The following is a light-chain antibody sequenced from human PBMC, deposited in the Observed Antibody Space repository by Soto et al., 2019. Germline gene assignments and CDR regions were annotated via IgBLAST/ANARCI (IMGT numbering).Light chain of an antibody. Sequence: EIVLTQSPATLSSSPGERATLSCRASQSVSSYLAWYQQKPGQAPRLLIYDASNRATGIPARFSGSGSGTDFTLTISSLEPEDLAVYYCQQRSNWLTFGGGTKVEIK. V-gene: IGKV3-11*01. J-gene: IGKJ4*01. CDR1: QSVSSY. CDR2: DAS. CDR3: QQRSNWLT.